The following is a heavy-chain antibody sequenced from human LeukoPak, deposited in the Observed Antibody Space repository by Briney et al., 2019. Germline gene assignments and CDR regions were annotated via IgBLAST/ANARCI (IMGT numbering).Heavy chain of an antibody. J-gene: IGHJ3*02. CDR2: FDPEDGET. CDR1: GYTLTELS. CDR3: ATWGTAPDAFDI. V-gene: IGHV1-24*01. Sequence: ASVKVSCKVSGYTLTELSMHWVRQAPGKGLEWMGGFDPEDGETIYAQKFRGRVTMTEDTSTDTAYMELSSLRSEDTAVYYCATWGTAPDAFDIWGQGTMVTVSS. D-gene: IGHD1-7*01.